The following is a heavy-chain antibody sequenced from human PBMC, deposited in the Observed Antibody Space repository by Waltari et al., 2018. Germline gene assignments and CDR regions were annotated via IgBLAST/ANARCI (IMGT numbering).Heavy chain of an antibody. J-gene: IGHJ4*02. D-gene: IGHD1-7*01. V-gene: IGHV3-48*03. Sequence: EVQLVESGGGLVQPGGSLRLSCAASGFTFSSYAMNWVRQAPGKGLEWVSYIRRSGWTIYYADSVKGRFNIARDKAKNSLYPQMNSLRAEETAVLYWAGNPGGQLELRHYWGQGTLVTVSS. CDR3: AGNPGGQLELRHY. CDR2: IRRSGWTI. CDR1: GFTFSSYA.